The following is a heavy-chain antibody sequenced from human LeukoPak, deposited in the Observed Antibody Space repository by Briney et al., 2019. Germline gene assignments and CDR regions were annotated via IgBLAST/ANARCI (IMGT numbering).Heavy chain of an antibody. J-gene: IGHJ3*01. CDR2: MNPNNGNT. D-gene: IGHD3-22*01. CDR1: GYTFTSFD. CDR3: ARARITMMAFDV. V-gene: IGHV1-8*01. Sequence: ASVKVSCKASGYTFTSFDINWVRQAPGQGLEWMGWMNPNNGNTGFVQKFQGRVTMTRNTSISTAYMELSSLRSDDTAAYYCARARITMMAFDVWGQGTVVTVSS.